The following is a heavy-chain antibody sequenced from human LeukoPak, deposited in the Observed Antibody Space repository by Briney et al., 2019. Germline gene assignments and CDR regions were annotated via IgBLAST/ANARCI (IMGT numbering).Heavy chain of an antibody. D-gene: IGHD3-22*01. CDR3: ASASGYYAPPDY. Sequence: ASVKVSCKASGYAFTRYYIHWVRQAPGQGLEWMGIINPSGGGTGNAQKFQGRVTMTRDTSTSTVYMEVSSLTSEDTAVYYCASASGYYAPPDYWGQGTLVTVS. V-gene: IGHV1-46*01. J-gene: IGHJ4*02. CDR1: GYAFTRYY. CDR2: INPSGGGT.